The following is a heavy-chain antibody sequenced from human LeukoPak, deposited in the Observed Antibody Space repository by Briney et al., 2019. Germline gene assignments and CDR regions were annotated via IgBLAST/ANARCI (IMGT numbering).Heavy chain of an antibody. D-gene: IGHD5-12*01. CDR3: ARRRVYSGSGEFDF. CDR2: IHYSGTT. V-gene: IGHV4-59*01. J-gene: IGHJ4*02. CDR1: GGSMSGYY. Sequence: SETLSLTCTDSGGSMSGYYWSWNRQPPGKGLEWIGYIHYSGTTNYNPSLKSRVTISLDTSRNQFSLKLRSVTTADTAVYYSARRRVYSGSGEFDFWGQGTLVTVSS.